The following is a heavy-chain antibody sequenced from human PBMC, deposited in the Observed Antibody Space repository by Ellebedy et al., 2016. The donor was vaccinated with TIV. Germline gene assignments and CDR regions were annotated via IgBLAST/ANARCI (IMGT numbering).Heavy chain of an antibody. Sequence: GESLKISCAASGFTFNSYWMTWVRQAPGKGLEWVANINQDGSDTYYVDSLRGRFTISRDNAKNSLYLLMNSLRGEDTAVYYCATDGSYGDYLSPAHAFEMWGQGTMVIVSS. CDR1: GFTFNSYW. V-gene: IGHV3-7*01. J-gene: IGHJ3*02. D-gene: IGHD4-17*01. CDR3: ATDGSYGDYLSPAHAFEM. CDR2: INQDGSDT.